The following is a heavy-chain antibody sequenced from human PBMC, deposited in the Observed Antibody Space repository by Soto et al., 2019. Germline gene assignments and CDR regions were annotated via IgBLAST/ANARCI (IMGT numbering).Heavy chain of an antibody. D-gene: IGHD1-1*01. CDR1: GDSISSYF. J-gene: IGHJ3*02. CDR2: IHYSGDT. V-gene: IGHV4-59*01. Sequence: PSETLSLTCTVSGDSISSYFWTWIRQSPGKGLQWIGYIHYSGDTNYSPSLKSRVSLSVDTSKNQFSLRLTSVTAADTAVYLCARMNQLAPKRNAFDIWGQGTMVTVSS. CDR3: ARMNQLAPKRNAFDI.